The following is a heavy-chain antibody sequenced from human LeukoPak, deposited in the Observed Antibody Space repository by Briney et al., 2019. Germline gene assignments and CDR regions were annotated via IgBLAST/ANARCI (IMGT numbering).Heavy chain of an antibody. J-gene: IGHJ6*03. CDR3: ARGPQWRGDYYMDI. CDR1: GYTFTSFD. CDR2: MNPYSGNT. D-gene: IGHD6-19*01. V-gene: IGHV1-8*01. Sequence: ASVTVSCKASGYTFTSFDINWVRQATGQGLEWMGWMNPYSGNTGYAQKFQGRVTMAMNTSISTAYIELRSLRSEDTAVYYCARGPQWRGDYYMDIWGKGTTVTVSS.